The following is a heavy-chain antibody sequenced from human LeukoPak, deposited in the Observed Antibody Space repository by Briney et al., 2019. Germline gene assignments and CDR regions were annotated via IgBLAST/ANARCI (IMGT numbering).Heavy chain of an antibody. CDR2: IYISGST. CDR3: ARQYSSGWYRGGFDY. J-gene: IGHJ4*02. CDR1: GGSISSYY. Sequence: SETLSLTCTVSGGSISSYYWSWIRQPAGKGLEWIGRIYISGSTNYNPSLKSRVTMSVDTSKNQFSLKLSSVTAADTAVYYCARQYSSGWYRGGFDYWGQGTLVTVSS. V-gene: IGHV4-4*07. D-gene: IGHD6-19*01.